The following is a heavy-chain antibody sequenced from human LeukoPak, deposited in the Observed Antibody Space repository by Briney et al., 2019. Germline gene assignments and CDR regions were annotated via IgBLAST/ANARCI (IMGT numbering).Heavy chain of an antibody. V-gene: IGHV4-34*01. CDR2: INHSGST. Sequence: SETLSLTCAVYGESFSAYSWNWIRQSPGKGLEWIGEINHSGSTNYNPSLKSRVTVSVDTSKNQTSKRQFSLKLNSVTAADTAVYYCTRERSTPGINWFDPWGQGTLVTVSS. CDR1: GESFSAYS. CDR3: TRERSTPGINWFDP. J-gene: IGHJ5*02. D-gene: IGHD2-2*01.